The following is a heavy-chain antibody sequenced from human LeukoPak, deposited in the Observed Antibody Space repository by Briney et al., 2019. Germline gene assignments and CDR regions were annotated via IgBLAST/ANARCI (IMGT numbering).Heavy chain of an antibody. CDR2: ISGSGGST. V-gene: IGHV3-23*01. Sequence: PGGSLRLSCAASGFTFSSYAMSWVRQAPGKGLEWGSAISGSGGSTYYADSVKGRFTISRDNSKNTLYLQRNSLKAEDTAVYCCAKGRGIQLWLTYFDYWGQGTLVTVSS. CDR1: GFTFSSYA. CDR3: AKGRGIQLWLTYFDY. J-gene: IGHJ4*02. D-gene: IGHD5-18*01.